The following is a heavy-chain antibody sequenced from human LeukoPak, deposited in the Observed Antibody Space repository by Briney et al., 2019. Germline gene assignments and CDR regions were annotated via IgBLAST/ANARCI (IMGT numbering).Heavy chain of an antibody. CDR3: AKGPWLAYPYYFDY. J-gene: IGHJ4*02. D-gene: IGHD6-19*01. Sequence: PGGSLRLSCAASGFTFSSYSMNWVRQAPGKGLEWVSSISSSSSYIYYADSVKGRFTISRDNAKKSLFLQMNSLRAEDTAVYYCAKGPWLAYPYYFDYWGQGTLVTVSS. CDR2: ISSSSSYI. V-gene: IGHV3-21*04. CDR1: GFTFSSYS.